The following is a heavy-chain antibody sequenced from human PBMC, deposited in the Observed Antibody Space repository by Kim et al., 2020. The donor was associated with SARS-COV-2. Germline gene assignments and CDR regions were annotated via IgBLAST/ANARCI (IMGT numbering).Heavy chain of an antibody. V-gene: IGHV1-46*01. CDR2: ST. Sequence: STSTAKKFQGRAPMTRDTSTSTVYMELSSLRSEDTAVYYCARLVDDPSGYWGQGTLVTVSS. J-gene: IGHJ4*02. D-gene: IGHD3-9*01. CDR3: ARLVDDPSGY.